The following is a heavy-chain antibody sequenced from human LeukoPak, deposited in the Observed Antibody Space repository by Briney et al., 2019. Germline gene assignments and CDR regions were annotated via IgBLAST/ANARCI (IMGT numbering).Heavy chain of an antibody. V-gene: IGHV3-30*02. D-gene: IGHD3-22*01. CDR3: ARQEARNYYYEGLDY. CDR2: IHYDGYNK. Sequence: GGSLRLSCVASGFSFSSSAMHWVRQAPGKGLDWVSFIHYDGYNKYYADSVKGRFTISRDNSKNTVYLQMNSLRPDDTAIYFCARQEARNYYYEGLDYWGQGNLVTVSS. J-gene: IGHJ4*02. CDR1: GFSFSSSA.